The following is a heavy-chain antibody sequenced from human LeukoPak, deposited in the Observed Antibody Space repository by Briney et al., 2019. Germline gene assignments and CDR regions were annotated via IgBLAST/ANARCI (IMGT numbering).Heavy chain of an antibody. CDR2: INHSGST. CDR3: ARVPNYGDSYYYYYGMDV. V-gene: IGHV4-34*01. J-gene: IGHJ6*02. D-gene: IGHD4-17*01. Sequence: SETLSLTCAVYGESFSGYYWSWIRQPPGKGLEWIGEINHSGSTNYNPSLKSRVTISVDTSKNQFSLKLSSVTAADTAVYYCARVPNYGDSYYYYYGMDVWGQGTTVTVSS. CDR1: GESFSGYY.